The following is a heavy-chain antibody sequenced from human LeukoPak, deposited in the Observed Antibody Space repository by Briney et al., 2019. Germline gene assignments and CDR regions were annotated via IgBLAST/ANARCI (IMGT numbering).Heavy chain of an antibody. J-gene: IGHJ3*02. V-gene: IGHV1-24*01. Sequence: ASVKVSCKVSGYTLTELSMHWVRQAPGKGLEWMGGFDPEDGETIYAQKFQGRVTMTEDTSTDTAYMELSSLRSEDTAVYYCARDSGSYSRRGAFDIWGQGTMVTVSS. CDR2: FDPEDGET. CDR3: ARDSGSYSRRGAFDI. D-gene: IGHD1-26*01. CDR1: GYTLTELS.